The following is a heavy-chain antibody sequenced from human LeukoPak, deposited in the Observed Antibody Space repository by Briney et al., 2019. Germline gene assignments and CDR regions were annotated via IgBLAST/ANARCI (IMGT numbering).Heavy chain of an antibody. J-gene: IGHJ6*02. D-gene: IGHD3-10*01. CDR3: ARAYTYGSGQRYYWFMDV. V-gene: IGHV1-2*02. Sequence: ASVKVSCKASGYSFTGYYIHWVRQAPGQGLEWMGWIDPNSGGTKCAQNFQGSVTMTRDTSITTAYMEVSRRISDDTAVYYCARAYTYGSGQRYYWFMDVWGQGTTVTVSS. CDR2: IDPNSGGT. CDR1: GYSFTGYY.